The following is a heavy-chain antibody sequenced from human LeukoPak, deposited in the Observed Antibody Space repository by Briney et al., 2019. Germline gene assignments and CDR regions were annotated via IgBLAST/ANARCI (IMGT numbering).Heavy chain of an antibody. V-gene: IGHV1-46*01. J-gene: IGHJ4*02. CDR1: GYTFTNYY. CDR3: ARWRTTYLDY. Sequence: VASVKVSCKASGYTFTNYYIHWVRQAPGQGLEWMGIINPSGGSTNYAQKLQGRVTMTTDTSTITVYMEVSSLRSEDTAVYYCARWRTTYLDYWGQGTLVTVSS. CDR2: INPSGGST. D-gene: IGHD1/OR15-1a*01.